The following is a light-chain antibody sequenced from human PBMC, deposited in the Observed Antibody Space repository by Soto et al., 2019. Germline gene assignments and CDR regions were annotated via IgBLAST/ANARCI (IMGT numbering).Light chain of an antibody. CDR2: DAS. J-gene: IGKJ4*02. CDR3: QQYNKWPLT. CDR1: QTVYSN. V-gene: IGKV3-15*01. Sequence: EIVMAQSPATLSVSPGEGATLSCRASQTVYSNLAWYQQKPGQAPRLLIDDASTRATGIPARFSGSGSGTEFTLTLSSLQSEDFAVYYCQQYNKWPLTCGGGTKVEIK.